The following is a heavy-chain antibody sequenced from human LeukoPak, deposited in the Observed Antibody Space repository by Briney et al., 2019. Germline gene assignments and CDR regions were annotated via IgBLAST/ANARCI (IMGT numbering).Heavy chain of an antibody. J-gene: IGHJ5*02. CDR3: ARSTRYSNYPNWFDP. D-gene: IGHD4-11*01. V-gene: IGHV4-34*01. CDR1: GGSFSGYY. CDR2: INHSGST. Sequence: ASETLSLTCAVYGGSFSGYYWSWIRQPPGKGLEWLGEINHSGSTNYNPSLKSRVTISVDTSKNQFSLKLSSVTAADTAVYYCARSTRYSNYPNWFDPWGQGTLVTVSS.